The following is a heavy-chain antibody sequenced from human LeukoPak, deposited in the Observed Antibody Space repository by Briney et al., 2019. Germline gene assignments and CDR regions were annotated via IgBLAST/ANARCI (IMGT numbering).Heavy chain of an antibody. Sequence: ASVKVSCKVSGYTLTELSMHWVRQAPGKGLEWMGGFDPEDGETIYAQKFQGRVTMTEDTSTDTAYMELSSLRSDDTAVYYCARDSSYYYDSSGLDAFDIWGQGTMVTVSS. CDR3: ARDSSYYYDSSGLDAFDI. CDR2: FDPEDGET. J-gene: IGHJ3*02. D-gene: IGHD3-22*01. CDR1: GYTLTELS. V-gene: IGHV1-24*01.